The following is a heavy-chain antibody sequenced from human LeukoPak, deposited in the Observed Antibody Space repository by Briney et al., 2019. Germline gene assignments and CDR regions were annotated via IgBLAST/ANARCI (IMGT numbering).Heavy chain of an antibody. CDR2: VYHTGST. CDR3: ARAAGQDHTKMMVYYYYYMDV. Sequence: SETLSLNCTVSGGSISSSDYYWSWIWQPPGKGLEWIGYVYHTGSTKYNPSLKSRVTISVDTSKNQFSLKLSSVTAADTAVYYCARAAGQDHTKMMVYYYYYMDVWGKGSTVTVSS. J-gene: IGHJ6*03. D-gene: IGHD6-13*01. CDR1: GGSISSSDYY. V-gene: IGHV4-61*08.